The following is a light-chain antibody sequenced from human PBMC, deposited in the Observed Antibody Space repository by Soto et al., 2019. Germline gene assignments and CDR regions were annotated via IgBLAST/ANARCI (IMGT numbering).Light chain of an antibody. CDR3: QQYYSTPLT. J-gene: IGKJ4*01. V-gene: IGKV4-1*01. CDR1: QSVLYSSNNKNY. CDR2: WAS. Sequence: DIVMTQSPDSLAVSLGERATINCKSSQSVLYSSNNKNYLAWYQQKPGQPPKLLIYWASTRDSGVPDRFSGSGSGTDFTLTISSLQAEYVAVYYCQQYYSTPLTFGGGTKVEIK.